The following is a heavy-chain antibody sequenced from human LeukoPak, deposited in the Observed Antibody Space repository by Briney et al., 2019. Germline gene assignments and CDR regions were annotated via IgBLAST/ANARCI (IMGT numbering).Heavy chain of an antibody. J-gene: IGHJ6*02. CDR1: GGSFSGDY. V-gene: IGHV4-34*01. CDR2: INHGGST. CDR3: ARDPGNSSSWYFVSYYYGMDV. D-gene: IGHD6-13*01. Sequence: QPSETLSLTCAVYGGSFSGDYWNWIRQPPGKGLEWLGEINHGGSTNYNPSLKSRVTISVDTSKNQFSLKLSSVTAADTAVYYCARDPGNSSSWYFVSYYYGMDVWGQGTTVTVSS.